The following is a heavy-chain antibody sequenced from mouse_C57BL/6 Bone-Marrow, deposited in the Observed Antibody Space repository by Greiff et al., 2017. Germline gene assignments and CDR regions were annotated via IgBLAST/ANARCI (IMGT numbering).Heavy chain of an antibody. CDR1: GFTFSDYG. J-gene: IGHJ4*01. CDR2: ISNLAYSI. CDR3: ARPSPYYYAMDY. Sequence: DVMLVESGGGLVQPGGSLKLSCAASGFTFSDYGMAWVRQAPRKGPEWVAFISNLAYSIYYADTVTGRFTISRENAKNTLYLEMSSLRSEDTAMYYCARPSPYYYAMDYWGQGTSVTVSS. V-gene: IGHV5-15*01.